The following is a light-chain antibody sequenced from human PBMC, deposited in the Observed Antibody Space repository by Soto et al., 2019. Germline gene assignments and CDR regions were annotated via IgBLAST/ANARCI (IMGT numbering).Light chain of an antibody. J-gene: IGKJ4*02. CDR3: KQRSSWPPLT. Sequence: VLTQSPGTLYLSPGEIATLSCSASQSGSSYLAWYQQKPGQAPRLLVFDASSRATGIPDRFSGSGSGTDLTLTISSLEHEDFAVKYSKQRSSWPPLTFGGGTKVEIK. CDR2: DAS. V-gene: IGKV3-11*01. CDR1: QSGSSY.